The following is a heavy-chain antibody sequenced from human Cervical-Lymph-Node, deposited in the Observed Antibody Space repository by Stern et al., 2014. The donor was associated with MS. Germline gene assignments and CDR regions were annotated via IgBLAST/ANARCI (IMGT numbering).Heavy chain of an antibody. V-gene: IGHV1-46*01. J-gene: IGHJ4*02. CDR3: ALSAFDF. CDR1: GFTFTNYY. CDR2: INRSDDDT. Sequence: AQLVQSGAEVKKPGASVKVSCKASGFTFTNYYVHWVRQAPGQGLEWMGIINRSDDDTGYAQRFQGRLTVTRDTSSSTVYMELTSLRYDDTAVYYCALSAFDFWGQGTLVTVSS. D-gene: IGHD5/OR15-5a*01.